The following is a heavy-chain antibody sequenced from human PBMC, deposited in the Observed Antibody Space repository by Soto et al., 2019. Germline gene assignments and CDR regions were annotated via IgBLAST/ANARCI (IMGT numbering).Heavy chain of an antibody. D-gene: IGHD3-10*01. V-gene: IGHV4-59*08. CDR1: GGSISSYY. CDR2: IFQSVSI. Sequence: QVQLQESGPGLVKPSETLSLTCTVSGGSISSYYWSWIRQPPGKGLEWIGYIFQSVSISYNPSLKSRVTISLDTSKNRCSLKLSSVTAADTAVYYCARLDITMVRGVVKDGWFDTWGQGTLVTVSS. J-gene: IGHJ5*02. CDR3: ARLDITMVRGVVKDGWFDT.